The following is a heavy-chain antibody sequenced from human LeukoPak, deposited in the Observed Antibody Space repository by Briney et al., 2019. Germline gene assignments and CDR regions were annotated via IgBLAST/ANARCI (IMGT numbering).Heavy chain of an antibody. CDR1: GYTFTSYY. J-gene: IGHJ4*02. CDR2: INPSGGST. Sequence: ASVKVSCKASGYTFTSYYMHWVGQAPGQGLEWMGKINPSGGSTSYAQKFQGRVTLTRDTSTSTVYMELSSLRSEDTAVYYCARGSSGWYSDGELDYWGQGTLVTVSS. V-gene: IGHV1-46*01. CDR3: ARGSSGWYSDGELDY. D-gene: IGHD6-19*01.